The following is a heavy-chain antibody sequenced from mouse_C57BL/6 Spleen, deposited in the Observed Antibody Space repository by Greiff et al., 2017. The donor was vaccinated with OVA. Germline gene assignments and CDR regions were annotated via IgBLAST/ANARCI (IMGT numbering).Heavy chain of an antibody. CDR3: ARGEQLRLLDY. CDR2: IYPGSGNT. V-gene: IGHV1-66*01. D-gene: IGHD3-2*02. Sequence: QVQLKQSGPELVKPGASVKISCKASGYSFTSYYIHWVKQRPGQGLEWIGWIYPGSGNTKYNEKFKGKATLTADTSSSTAYMQLSSLTSEDSAVYYCARGEQLRLLDYWGQGTTLTVSS. J-gene: IGHJ2*01. CDR1: GYSFTSYY.